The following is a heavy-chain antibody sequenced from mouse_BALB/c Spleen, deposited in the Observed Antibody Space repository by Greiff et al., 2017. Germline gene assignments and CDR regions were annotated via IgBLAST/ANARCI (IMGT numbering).Heavy chain of an antibody. CDR1: GYTFTSYW. V-gene: IGHV1-5*01. CDR2: IYPGNSDT. D-gene: IGHD2-4*01. J-gene: IGHJ2*01. Sequence: VQLQQSGTVLARPGASVKMSCKASGYTFTSYWMHWVKQRPGQGLEWIGAIYPGNSDTSYNQKFKGKAKLTAVTSTSTAYMELSSLTNEDSAVYYFTSPTIYYDYDDYWGQGTTRTVSS. CDR3: TSPTIYYDYDDY.